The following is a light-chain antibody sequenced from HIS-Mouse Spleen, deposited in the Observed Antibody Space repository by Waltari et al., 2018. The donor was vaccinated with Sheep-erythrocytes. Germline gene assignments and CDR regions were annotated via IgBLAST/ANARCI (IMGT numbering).Light chain of an antibody. Sequence: DIVMTQSPDSLAVSLGERATINCKSSQSVLYSSNNKNYLAWYQQKPGQPPRLLIYWASTRESGVPDRFSGSGSGKDFTPTSSCLQADDVAVYCCQQYYSTRTFGGGTKVEIK. CDR2: WAS. CDR1: QSVLYSSNNKNY. J-gene: IGKJ4*01. CDR3: QQYYSTRT. V-gene: IGKV4-1*01.